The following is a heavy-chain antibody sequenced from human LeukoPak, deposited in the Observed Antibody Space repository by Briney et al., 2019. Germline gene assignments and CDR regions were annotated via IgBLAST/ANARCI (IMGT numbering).Heavy chain of an antibody. CDR2: MYSSGST. D-gene: IGHD2-2*01. CDR3: ARGPPDCSSTSCYAFDAFDI. CDR1: GGSISITSYY. V-gene: IGHV4-39*07. Sequence: SETLSLTCTVSGGSISITSYYWGWIRQPPGKGLEWIGSMYSSGSTYYNPSLKSRVTISVDTSKNQFSLKLSSVTAADTAVYYCARGPPDCSSTSCYAFDAFDIWGQGTMVTVSS. J-gene: IGHJ3*02.